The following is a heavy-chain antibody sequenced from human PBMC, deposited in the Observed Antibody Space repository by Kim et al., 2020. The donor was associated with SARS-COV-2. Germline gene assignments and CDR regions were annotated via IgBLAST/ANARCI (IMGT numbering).Heavy chain of an antibody. CDR3: TTDRQWELHYYYYGMDV. CDR1: GFTFSNAW. D-gene: IGHD1-26*01. Sequence: GGSLRLSCAASGFTFSNAWMSWVRQAPGKGLEWVGRIKSKTDGGTTDYAAPVKGRFTISRDDSKNTLYLQMNSLKTEDTAVYYCTTDRQWELHYYYYGMDVWGQGTTVTVSS. CDR2: IKSKTDGGTT. J-gene: IGHJ6*02. V-gene: IGHV3-15*01.